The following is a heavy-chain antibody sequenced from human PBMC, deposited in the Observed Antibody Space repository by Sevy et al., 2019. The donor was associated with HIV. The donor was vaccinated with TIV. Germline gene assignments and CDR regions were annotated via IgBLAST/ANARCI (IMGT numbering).Heavy chain of an antibody. Sequence: GGSLRLSCAVSGFSFDSYGMTWVRQAPGKGLEWVSGISGSGTRTYYADSVKGRFIISRDNSKNTLYLQMNSLRREGTAIYYCEKGGGGHYDPDEIGYYFYYYNMDVWGKGTTVTVSS. V-gene: IGHV3-23*01. CDR1: GFSFDSYG. CDR2: ISGSGTRT. D-gene: IGHD3-22*01. J-gene: IGHJ6*03. CDR3: EKGGGGHYDPDEIGYYFYYYNMDV.